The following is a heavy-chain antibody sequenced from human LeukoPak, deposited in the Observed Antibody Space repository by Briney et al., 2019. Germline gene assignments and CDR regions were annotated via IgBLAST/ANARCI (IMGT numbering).Heavy chain of an antibody. V-gene: IGHV5-51*01. Sequence: GESLKISCKGSGYSFTTYWIGWVRQMPGKGLEWMGIIYPGDSDTRYSQSFQGQVTISADKSVSTAYLQWSSLKASDTAMYYCARPRDSSSWYAFDIWGQGTMVTVSS. CDR1: GYSFTTYW. CDR2: IYPGDSDT. J-gene: IGHJ3*02. D-gene: IGHD6-13*01. CDR3: ARPRDSSSWYAFDI.